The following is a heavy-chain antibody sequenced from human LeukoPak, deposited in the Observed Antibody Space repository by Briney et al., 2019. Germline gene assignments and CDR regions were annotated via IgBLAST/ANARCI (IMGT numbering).Heavy chain of an antibody. CDR2: ISYDGSKK. Sequence: GGSLRLSCAASGFTFSSYAMHWVRQAPGKGLEWVAVISYDGSKKYYADSVKGRFTISRDNSKNTLYLQMNSLRAEDTAVYCCARDQADIVVVPAARDYYYYYGMDVWGQGTTVTVSS. CDR3: ARDQADIVVVPAARDYYYYYGMDV. CDR1: GFTFSSYA. D-gene: IGHD2-2*01. J-gene: IGHJ6*02. V-gene: IGHV3-30-3*01.